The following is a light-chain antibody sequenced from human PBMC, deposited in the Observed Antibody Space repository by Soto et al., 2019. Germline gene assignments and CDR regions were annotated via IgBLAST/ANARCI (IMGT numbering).Light chain of an antibody. CDR2: GNN. V-gene: IGLV1-40*01. CDR1: TSNIGAGYD. Sequence: QSVLTQPPSVSGVPGQRLTISCTGSTSNIGAGYDVHWYQQFPGTAPKLLIYGNNNRPSGVPDRFSGSKSGTSASLAITGLQTEDEADYYCQSYDSSLSVVVFGGGTKLTVL. J-gene: IGLJ2*01. CDR3: QSYDSSLSVVV.